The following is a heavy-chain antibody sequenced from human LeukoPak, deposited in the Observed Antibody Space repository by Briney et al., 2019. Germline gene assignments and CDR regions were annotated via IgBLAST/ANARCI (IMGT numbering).Heavy chain of an antibody. Sequence: GGSLRLSCAASGFFFSNYDMSWVRRAPGSGLEWVSGLSGSGGSTFYADSVKGRFTISRDNSKNTVYLQMNSLRGEDTAMYYCARGVTVTTDFWGQGTLVTVSS. V-gene: IGHV3-23*01. D-gene: IGHD4-17*01. J-gene: IGHJ4*02. CDR1: GFFFSNYD. CDR2: LSGSGGST. CDR3: ARGVTVTTDF.